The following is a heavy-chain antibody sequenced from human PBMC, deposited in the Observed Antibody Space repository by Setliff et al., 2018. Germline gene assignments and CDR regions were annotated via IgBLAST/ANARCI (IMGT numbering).Heavy chain of an antibody. CDR2: ISGYNGNT. J-gene: IGHJ3*01. Sequence: ASVKVPCKASGYSFRNFGMTWVRQAPGQGLEWMGWISGYNGNTNYAQKLQGRVTMTTDTSTTTAYMELKSLISDDTAVYFCARDTRIRESGTYPSEAFDLWGQGTMVT. CDR3: ARDTRIRESGTYPSEAFDL. CDR1: GYSFRNFG. V-gene: IGHV1-18*01. D-gene: IGHD1-26*01.